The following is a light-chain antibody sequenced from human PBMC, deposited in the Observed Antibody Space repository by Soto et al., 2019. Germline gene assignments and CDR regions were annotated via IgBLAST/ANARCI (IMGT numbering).Light chain of an antibody. V-gene: IGLV2-8*01. CDR3: ISNAGGNNFYV. CDR1: SSDVGGYNH. J-gene: IGLJ1*01. Sequence: QSALTQPPSASGSPGQSVTISCTGTSSDVGGYNHVSWYQQHPGKAPKLMIYEVSKRPSGVPDRFSGSKSGNTASLTVSGPQAGDKADYYCISNAGGNNFYVFGTGTKVTVL. CDR2: EVS.